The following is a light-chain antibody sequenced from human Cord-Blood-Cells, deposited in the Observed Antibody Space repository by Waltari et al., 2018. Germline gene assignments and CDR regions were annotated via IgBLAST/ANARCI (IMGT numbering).Light chain of an antibody. CDR2: GAS. CDR3: QQYNSWPT. V-gene: IGKV3-15*01. CDR1: QSVSSN. Sequence: EIVMTQSPATLSVSPGERATLSCRASQSVSSNLAWYQQKPGQAPRLLIYGASTRATGIPARLSGSGSGTEFTLTISSLQSEDFAVYYCQQYNSWPTFGQGTKVEIK. J-gene: IGKJ1*01.